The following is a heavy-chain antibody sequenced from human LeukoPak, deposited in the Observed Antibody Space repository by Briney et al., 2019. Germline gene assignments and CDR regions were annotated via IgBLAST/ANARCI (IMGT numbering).Heavy chain of an antibody. Sequence: GGSLRLSCAASGLTVSSSYMSWIRQAPGKGLEWVSYISNSGSYTNYPDSVKGRFTISRDNAKNSLYLQMNSLRDEDTAVYYCARARGAGPGGHFDYWGQGTLVTVSS. D-gene: IGHD6-19*01. V-gene: IGHV3-11*05. CDR1: GLTVSSSY. J-gene: IGHJ4*02. CDR3: ARARGAGPGGHFDY. CDR2: ISNSGSYT.